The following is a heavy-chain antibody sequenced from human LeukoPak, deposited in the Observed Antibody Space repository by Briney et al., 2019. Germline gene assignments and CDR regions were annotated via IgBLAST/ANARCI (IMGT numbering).Heavy chain of an antibody. V-gene: IGHV1-46*01. CDR1: GYTFTNYY. Sequence: ASVKVSCKASGYTFTNYYMHWVRQAPGQGLEWMGIINPSGGSTSYAQKLQGRVTMTTDTSTSTAYMELRSLRSDDTAVYYCARGGASSGWYYFDYWGQGTLVTVSS. CDR3: ARGGASSGWYYFDY. J-gene: IGHJ4*02. D-gene: IGHD6-19*01. CDR2: INPSGGST.